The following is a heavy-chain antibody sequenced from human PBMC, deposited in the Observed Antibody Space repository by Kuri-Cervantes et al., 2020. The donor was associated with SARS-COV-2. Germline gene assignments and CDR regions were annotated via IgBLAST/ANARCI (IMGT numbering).Heavy chain of an antibody. Sequence: SETLSLTCTVSGGSISSYYWTWVRQPPGKGLEFIGYIYYNGNGYNPSLESRVTMSLDTSRNQFSLRLTSVTPADTAVYYCARATSFTSIYYYFDSWGQGNLVTV. CDR1: GGSISSYY. D-gene: IGHD2-2*01. CDR3: ARATSFTSIYYYFDS. J-gene: IGHJ4*02. V-gene: IGHV4-59*01. CDR2: IYYNGN.